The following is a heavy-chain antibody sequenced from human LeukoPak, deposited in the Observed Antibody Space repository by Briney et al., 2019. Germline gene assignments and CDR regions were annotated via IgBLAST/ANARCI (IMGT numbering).Heavy chain of an antibody. CDR3: ARDWGVFGSSGYYSPYYFDY. J-gene: IGHJ4*02. CDR1: GGTFSSYA. D-gene: IGHD3-22*01. Sequence: SVKVSCKASGGTFSSYAISWVRQAPGQGLEWMGGIIPIFGTANYAQKFQGRVTITADESTSTAYMELSSLRSEDTAVYYCARDWGVFGSSGYYSPYYFDYWGQGTLVTVSS. V-gene: IGHV1-69*13. CDR2: IIPIFGTA.